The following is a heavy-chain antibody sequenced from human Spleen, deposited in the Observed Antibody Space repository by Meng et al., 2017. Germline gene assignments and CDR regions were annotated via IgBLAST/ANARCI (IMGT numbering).Heavy chain of an antibody. J-gene: IGHJ4*02. V-gene: IGHV3-7*01. CDR3: ARDSGSGYYYYHDY. D-gene: IGHD3-22*01. CDR1: GFTFNTYW. CDR2: IKQDGSGE. Sequence: GGSLRLSCAASGFTFNTYWMSLVRQAPGKGLEWVANIKQDGSGEYYVDSVKGRFTISRDNAKSSLYLQMNSLRAEDTAVYYCARDSGSGYYYYHDYWGQGTLVTVSS.